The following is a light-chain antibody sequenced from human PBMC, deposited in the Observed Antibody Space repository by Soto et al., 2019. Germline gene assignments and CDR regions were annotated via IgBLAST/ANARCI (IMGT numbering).Light chain of an antibody. CDR1: QSVSSSY. CDR3: QQYGSSRT. J-gene: IGKJ2*01. V-gene: IGKV3-20*01. Sequence: EIVLTQSPGTLSLSPGERATLSCRASQSVSSSYLAWYQQKPGQAPRLLIYGASSRATGIPDRFSGSGSGTDFTLTISRLEREDFAVYYCQQYGSSRTLGQGTKLEIK. CDR2: GAS.